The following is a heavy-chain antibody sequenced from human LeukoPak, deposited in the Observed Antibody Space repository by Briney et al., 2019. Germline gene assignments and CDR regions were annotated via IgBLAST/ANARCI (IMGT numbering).Heavy chain of an antibody. CDR2: ISSSGGYI. CDR1: GFTFSTYS. D-gene: IGHD3-22*01. J-gene: IGHJ3*02. CDR3: ARDSSAYYTFDI. Sequence: GGSLRLSCAASGFTFSTYSMNWVRQAPGKGLEWVSSISSSGGYIFDADSVKGRFTISRDNAKNSLYLQMNSLRAEDTAVYYCARDSSAYYTFDIWGQGTMVTVSS. V-gene: IGHV3-21*01.